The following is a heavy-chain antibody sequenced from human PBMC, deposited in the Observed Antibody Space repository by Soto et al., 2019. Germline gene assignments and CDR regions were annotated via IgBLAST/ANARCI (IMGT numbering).Heavy chain of an antibody. Sequence: GGSLRLSCAASGFTFSSYSMNWVRQAPGKGLEWVSSISSSSSYIYYADSVKGRFTISRDNAKNSLYLQMNSLRAEDTAVYYCASGGATISLYYYYGMDVWGQGTTVTVSS. D-gene: IGHD1-26*01. CDR1: GFTFSSYS. V-gene: IGHV3-21*01. J-gene: IGHJ6*02. CDR2: ISSSSSYI. CDR3: ASGGATISLYYYYGMDV.